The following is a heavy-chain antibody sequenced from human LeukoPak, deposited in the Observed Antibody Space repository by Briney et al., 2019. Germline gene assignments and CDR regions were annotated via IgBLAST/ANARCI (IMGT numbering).Heavy chain of an antibody. V-gene: IGHV1-2*06. J-gene: IGHJ4*02. CDR2: INPNSGGT. CDR3: ARDLSAGASGWLNY. Sequence: ASVKVSCKASGYTFTGYYMHWVRQAPGQGLEWMGRINPNSGGTNYAQKFQGRVTMTRDTSISTAYMELSRLRSDDTAVYYCARDLSAGASGWLNYWGQGTLVTVSS. CDR1: GYTFTGYY. D-gene: IGHD6-19*01.